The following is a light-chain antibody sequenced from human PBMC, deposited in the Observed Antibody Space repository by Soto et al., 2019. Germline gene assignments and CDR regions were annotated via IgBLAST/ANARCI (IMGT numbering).Light chain of an antibody. CDR2: GAS. V-gene: IGKV3-20*01. CDR1: QSVTSNY. Sequence: EIVFTQSPCTLSLSPGERATLSCRASQSVTSNYLAWYQQKPGQAPRLLIFGASIRDTGIPDRFSGSGSGTDFTLTISRLEPEDFAVYYCQQYGSSPGTFGQGTKVDIK. CDR3: QQYGSSPGT. J-gene: IGKJ1*01.